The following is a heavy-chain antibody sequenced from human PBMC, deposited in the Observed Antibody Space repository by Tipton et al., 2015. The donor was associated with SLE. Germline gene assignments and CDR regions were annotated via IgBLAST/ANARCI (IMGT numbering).Heavy chain of an antibody. V-gene: IGHV3-30*03. CDR3: ARNGGGIDV. CDR2: LKYDGSNE. J-gene: IGHJ6*02. Sequence: SLRLSCAASGFTFRGHGMFWVRQAPGKGLEWVSFLKYDGSNEKYANSVKGRITISRDNSKNMLYLQMNTLRTEDTAVYYCARNGGGIDVWGQGTTVTVSS. D-gene: IGHD3-16*01. CDR1: GFTFRGHG.